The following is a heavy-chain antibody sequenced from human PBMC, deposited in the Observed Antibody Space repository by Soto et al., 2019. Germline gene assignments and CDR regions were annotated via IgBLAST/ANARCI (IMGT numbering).Heavy chain of an antibody. V-gene: IGHV3-23*01. J-gene: IGHJ5*02. D-gene: IGHD2-2*01. CDR1: GFTFSSYA. CDR3: AKDTVPVATPWFDP. Sequence: PGGSLRLSCAASGFTFSSYAMNWVRQAPGKGLEWVSVISGSGGSTYYADSVKGRFTISRDNSKNTLYLQMNSLRAEDTAVYYCAKDTVPVATPWFDPWGQGTLVTVSS. CDR2: ISGSGGST.